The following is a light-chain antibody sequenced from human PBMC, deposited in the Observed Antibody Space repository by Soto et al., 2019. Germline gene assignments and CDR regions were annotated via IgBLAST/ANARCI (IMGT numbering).Light chain of an antibody. J-gene: IGKJ1*01. CDR3: QQTYTVPQT. CDR2: AAS. Sequence: DIQMTQSPSSLSASVGDRVTLTCRASESISTLLNWYQQNPGKAPKLLISAASTLRSGVPSRFSGSGSGTDFSLTISSLQPEDFATYYCQQTYTVPQTFGHGTKVEIK. V-gene: IGKV1-39*01. CDR1: ESISTL.